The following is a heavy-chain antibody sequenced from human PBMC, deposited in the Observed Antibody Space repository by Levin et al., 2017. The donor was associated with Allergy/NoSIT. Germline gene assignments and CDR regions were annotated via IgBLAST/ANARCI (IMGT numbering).Heavy chain of an antibody. CDR2: IYYSGST. CDR3: ARDQNGYYDSSGYYYVGSTGNAFDS. J-gene: IGHJ3*02. D-gene: IGHD3-22*01. Sequence: SETLSLTCTVSGGSISSYYWSWIRQPPGKGLEWIGYIYYSGSTNYNPSLKIRVTISVDTSKNQFSLKLSSVTAADTAVYYCARDQNGYYDSSGYYYVGSTGNAFDSWGQGTMVTVSS. V-gene: IGHV4-59*01. CDR1: GGSISSYY.